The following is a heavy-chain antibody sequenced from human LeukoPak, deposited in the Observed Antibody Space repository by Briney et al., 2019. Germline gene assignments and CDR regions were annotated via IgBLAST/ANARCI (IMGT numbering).Heavy chain of an antibody. CDR3: AREYSGSYYSYWYFDL. J-gene: IGHJ2*01. D-gene: IGHD1-26*01. V-gene: IGHV3-7*01. CDR1: GFTFSSYW. CDR2: IKQDGSEK. Sequence: GGSLRLSCAASGFTFSSYWMSWVRQAPGKGLEWVANIKQDGSEKYYVDSVKGRFTISRDNAKNSLYLQMNSLRAEDTAVYYCAREYSGSYYSYWYFDLWGRGTLVTVSS.